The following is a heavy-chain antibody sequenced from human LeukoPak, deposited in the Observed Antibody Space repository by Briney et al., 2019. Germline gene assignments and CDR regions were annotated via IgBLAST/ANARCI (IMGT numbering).Heavy chain of an antibody. CDR1: GFSLSTSGMC. CDR3: ARTPGGYYDILTGYNYYYYMDV. CDR2: IDWDDDK. J-gene: IGHJ6*03. D-gene: IGHD3-9*01. Sequence: SGPALVKPTPTLTLTCTFSGFSLSTSGMCVSWIRQPPGKALEWLALIDWDDDKYYSTSLKTRLTISKDTSKNQVVLTMTNMDPVDTATYYCARTPGGYYDILTGYNYYYYMDVWGKGTTVTVSS. V-gene: IGHV2-70*01.